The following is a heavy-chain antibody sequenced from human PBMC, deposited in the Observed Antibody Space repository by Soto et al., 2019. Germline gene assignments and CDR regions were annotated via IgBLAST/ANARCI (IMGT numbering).Heavy chain of an antibody. J-gene: IGHJ4*02. Sequence: QLQLQESGPGLVKPSETLSLTCTVSGGSISIGTDYWGWIRQAPGKGLEWIGNIHYSGSTSYNSSLKRRVTISVDTYKNQFSLKLSSVTAADTAVYYCARRHAHAFYDMSGDVPWGQGTQVTVSS. CDR1: GGSISIGTDY. D-gene: IGHD3-22*01. V-gene: IGHV4-39*01. CDR2: IHYSGST. CDR3: ARRHAHAFYDMSGDVP.